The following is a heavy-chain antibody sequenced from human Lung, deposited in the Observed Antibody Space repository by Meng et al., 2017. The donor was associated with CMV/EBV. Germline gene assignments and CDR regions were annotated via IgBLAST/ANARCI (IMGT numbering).Heavy chain of an antibody. D-gene: IGHD4-11*01. V-gene: IGHV3-49*04. CDR1: GFMFRDYP. CDR2: IRTRGYGATT. Sequence: SCAASGFMFRDYPMTWVRQAPGRGLEWVALIRTRGYGATTEYAASVKGRFTVSRDDSNSIVYLQMNSLKTEDTAVYFCSSPTTLSRSVDFWGQGTXVTVSS. CDR3: SSPTTLSRSVDF. J-gene: IGHJ4*02.